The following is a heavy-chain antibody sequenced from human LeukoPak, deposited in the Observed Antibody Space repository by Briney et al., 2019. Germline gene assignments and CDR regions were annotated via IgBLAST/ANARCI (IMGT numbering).Heavy chain of an antibody. D-gene: IGHD3-10*01. CDR3: ARERGEPYYYYYYMDV. CDR2: ISSSSSYI. Sequence: PGGSLRLSCAASGFTFSSYSMNWVRRAPGKGLEWVSSISSSSSYIYYADSVKGRFTISRDNAKNSLYLQMNSLRAEDTAVYYCARERGEPYYYYYYMDVWGKGTTVTVSS. V-gene: IGHV3-21*01. J-gene: IGHJ6*03. CDR1: GFTFSSYS.